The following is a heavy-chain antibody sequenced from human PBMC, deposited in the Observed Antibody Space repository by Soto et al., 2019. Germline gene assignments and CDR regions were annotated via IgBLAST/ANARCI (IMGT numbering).Heavy chain of an antibody. J-gene: IGHJ4*02. V-gene: IGHV4-59*08. Sequence: QVQLQESGPGLVKPSETLSLTCTVSGGSISNYCWSWIRQPPGKRLEWIGYIYSSGSTIYAPTLRSPVTIAIDTSKSQFSLKLVSVTAADTAVYYCARHPGGPNTNVDYWGQGTLVTVSS. CDR2: IYSSGST. CDR1: GGSISNYC. CDR3: ARHPGGPNTNVDY.